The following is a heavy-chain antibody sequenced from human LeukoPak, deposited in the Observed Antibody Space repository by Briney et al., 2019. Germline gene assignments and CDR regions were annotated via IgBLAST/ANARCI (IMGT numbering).Heavy chain of an antibody. D-gene: IGHD6-13*01. J-gene: IGHJ4*02. CDR3: ARGLPGYSSSWGNFDY. V-gene: IGHV4-61*02. CDR2: IYTSGST. Sequence: SETLSLTCTVSGGSISSGSYYWSWIRQPAGKGLEWIGRIYTSGSTNYNPSLKSRVTISVDTSKNQFSLKLSSVTAADTAVYYCARGLPGYSSSWGNFDYWDQGTLVTVSS. CDR1: GGSISSGSYY.